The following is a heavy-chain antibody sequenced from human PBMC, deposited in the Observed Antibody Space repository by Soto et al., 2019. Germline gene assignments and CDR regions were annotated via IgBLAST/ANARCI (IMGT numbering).Heavy chain of an antibody. Sequence: GGSLRLSCAASGFTFSSYAMHWVRQAPGKGLEWVAVISYDGSNKYYADSVKGRFTISRDNSKNTLYLQMSSLRSEDTAVYYCARWLNMIVVVPEVFDIWGQGTMVTVSS. CDR2: ISYDGSNK. CDR3: ARWLNMIVVVPEVFDI. CDR1: GFTFSSYA. D-gene: IGHD3-22*01. J-gene: IGHJ3*02. V-gene: IGHV3-30-3*01.